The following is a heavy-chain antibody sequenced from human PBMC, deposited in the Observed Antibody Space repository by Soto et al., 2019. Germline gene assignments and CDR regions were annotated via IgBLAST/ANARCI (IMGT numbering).Heavy chain of an antibody. D-gene: IGHD2-15*01. CDR3: ARDRCSGASCYSYDY. Sequence: QVQLVESGGGVVQPGRSLRLPCAASGFTFSSYNMHWVRQAPGKGLEWVAIILYDGSIKYYADSVKGRFTISRDNSKNTLYLQMNSLRAEDTAMYYCARDRCSGASCYSYDYWGQGTLVTVSS. J-gene: IGHJ4*02. V-gene: IGHV3-30-3*01. CDR2: ILYDGSIK. CDR1: GFTFSSYN.